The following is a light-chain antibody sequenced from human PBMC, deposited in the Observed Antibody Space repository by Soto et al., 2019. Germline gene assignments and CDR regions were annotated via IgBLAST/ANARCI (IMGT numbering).Light chain of an antibody. CDR2: GVS. V-gene: IGLV2-11*02. CDR3: CSYADTYTYV. Sequence: QSVVTKPRSGYGVAVEAGPIFCIGNSSGVGGFRDVSWYQQHPGTAPKLLIYGVSERPSGVPDRFSGSKSGSTASLTISGLPAEDEADYYCCSYADTYTYVFGTGTKVTVL. J-gene: IGLJ1*01. CDR1: SSGVGGFRD.